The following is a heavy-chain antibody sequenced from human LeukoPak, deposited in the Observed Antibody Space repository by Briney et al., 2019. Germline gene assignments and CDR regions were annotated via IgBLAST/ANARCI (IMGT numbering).Heavy chain of an antibody. Sequence: ASVKVSCKVSGYTLTELSMHWVRQAPGKGLEWMGGFDPEDGETIYAQKFQGRVTMTEDTSTDTAYMELSSLRSDDTAVYYCATQGAVAGITYDAFDIWGQGTMVTVSS. CDR2: FDPEDGET. V-gene: IGHV1-24*01. J-gene: IGHJ3*02. CDR1: GYTLTELS. CDR3: ATQGAVAGITYDAFDI. D-gene: IGHD6-19*01.